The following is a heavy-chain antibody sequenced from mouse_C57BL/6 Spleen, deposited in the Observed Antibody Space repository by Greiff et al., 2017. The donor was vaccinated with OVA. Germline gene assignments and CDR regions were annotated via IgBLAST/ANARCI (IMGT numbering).Heavy chain of an antibody. D-gene: IGHD3-1*01. CDR3: ARERGYYPHYYAMDY. Sequence: ESGPGILQSSQTLSLTCSFSGFSLSTSGMGVSWIRQPSGKGLEWLAHIYWDDDKRYNPSLKSRLTISKDTSRNQVFLKITSVDTADTATYYCARERGYYPHYYAMDYWGQGTSVTVSS. J-gene: IGHJ4*01. V-gene: IGHV8-12*01. CDR2: IYWDDDK. CDR1: GFSLSTSGMG.